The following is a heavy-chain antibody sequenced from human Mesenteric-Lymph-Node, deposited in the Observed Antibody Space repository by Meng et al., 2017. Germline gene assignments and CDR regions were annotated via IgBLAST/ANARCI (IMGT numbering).Heavy chain of an antibody. J-gene: IGHJ5*02. CDR2: IIPIFGTA. D-gene: IGHD3-10*01. V-gene: IGHV1-69*13. Sequence: SVKVSCKASGGTFSSYAISWVRQAPGQGLEWMGGIIPIFGTANYAQKFQGRVTITADESTSTAYMELSSLRSEDTAVYYCAREPRTYYYGSGSYYSRHNWFDPWGQGTLVTVSS. CDR1: GGTFSSYA. CDR3: AREPRTYYYGSGSYYSRHNWFDP.